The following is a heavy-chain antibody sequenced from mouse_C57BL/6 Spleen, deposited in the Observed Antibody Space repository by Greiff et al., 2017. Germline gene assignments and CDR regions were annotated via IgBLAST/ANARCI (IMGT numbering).Heavy chain of an antibody. CDR2: INPSSGYT. V-gene: IGHV1-7*01. J-gene: IGHJ4*01. D-gene: IGHD1-1*01. CDR3: ARSVVAPYYYAMDY. Sequence: QVQLQQSGAELAKPGASVKLSCTASGYTFTSYWMHWVQQRPGQGLEWIGYINPSSGYTKYNQKFKDKATLTADKYSSTAYMQLSSLTYEDSAVYYCARSVVAPYYYAMDYWGQGTSVTVSS. CDR1: GYTFTSYW.